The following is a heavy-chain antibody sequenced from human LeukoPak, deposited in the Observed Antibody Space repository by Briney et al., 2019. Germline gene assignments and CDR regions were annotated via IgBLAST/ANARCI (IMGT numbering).Heavy chain of an antibody. D-gene: IGHD5-12*01. J-gene: IGHJ4*02. CDR1: GFTFSSYW. CDR2: INSDGSST. CDR3: AVRGYSGYDTIYFDY. V-gene: IGHV3-74*01. Sequence: GGSLRLSCAASGFTFSSYWMHWVRQAPGKGLVWVSRINSDGSSTSYADSVKGRFTISRDSAKNTLYLQMNSLRAEDTAVYYCAVRGYSGYDTIYFDYWGQGTLVTVSS.